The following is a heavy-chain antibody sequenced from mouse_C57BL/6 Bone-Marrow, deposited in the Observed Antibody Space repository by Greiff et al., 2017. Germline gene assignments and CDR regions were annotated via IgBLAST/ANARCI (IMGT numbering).Heavy chain of an antibody. J-gene: IGHJ4*01. CDR1: GYAFTNYL. CDR3: ARKSNYPYYAMDY. D-gene: IGHD2-5*01. V-gene: IGHV1-54*01. CDR2: INPGSGGT. Sequence: QVQLQQSGAELVRPGTSVKVSCKASGYAFTNYLIEWVKQRPGQGLEWIGVINPGSGGTNYNEKFKGKATLTADKSSSTAYMQLSSLTSEDSAVXFCARKSNYPYYAMDYWGQGTSVTVSS.